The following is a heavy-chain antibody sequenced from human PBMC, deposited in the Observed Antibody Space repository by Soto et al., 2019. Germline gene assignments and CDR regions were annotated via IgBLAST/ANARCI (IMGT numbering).Heavy chain of an antibody. D-gene: IGHD4-17*01. CDR2: IIPIFGTA. V-gene: IGHV1-69*13. CDR3: ARGVVDGTVTTGWWFDP. J-gene: IGHJ5*02. CDR1: GGTFSSYA. Sequence: GASVKVSCKASGGTFSSYAISWVRQAPGQGLEWMGGIIPIFGTANYAQKFQGRVTITADESTSTAYMELSSLRSEDTAVYYCARGVVDGTVTTGWWFDPWGQGTLVTVSS.